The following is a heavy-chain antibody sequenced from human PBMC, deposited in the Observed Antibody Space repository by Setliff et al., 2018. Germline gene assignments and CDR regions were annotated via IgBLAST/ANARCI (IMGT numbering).Heavy chain of an antibody. CDR3: AREVGTSTSSDAFDV. J-gene: IGHJ3*01. V-gene: IGHV4-30-4*08. Sequence: SETLSLTCTVSGDSISSGDYFWSWIRQPPGKGLERIAYIYHSGSAYYNPSLKSRVTMSVDTSKNQFSLHLTSVTAADTAVYYCAREVGTSTSSDAFDVGGQGMMVTVAS. CDR2: IYHSGSA. CDR1: GDSISSGDYF. D-gene: IGHD1-26*01.